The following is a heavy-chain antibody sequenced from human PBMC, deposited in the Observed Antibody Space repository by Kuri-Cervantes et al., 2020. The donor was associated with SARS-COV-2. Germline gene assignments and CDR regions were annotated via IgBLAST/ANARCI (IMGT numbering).Heavy chain of an antibody. CDR1: GGSISSHY. J-gene: IGHJ4*02. CDR2: IYYSGST. D-gene: IGHD5-24*01. V-gene: IGHV4-59*11. CDR3: GKVSWLQLWRRYSDS. Sequence: SETLSLTCTVSGGSISSHYWSWIRQPPGKGLEWIGYIYYSGSTNYNPSLKSRVTISLDPSNNQVSLSLTSTSAADTAVYYCGKVSWLQLWRRYSDSWGQGTLVTVSS.